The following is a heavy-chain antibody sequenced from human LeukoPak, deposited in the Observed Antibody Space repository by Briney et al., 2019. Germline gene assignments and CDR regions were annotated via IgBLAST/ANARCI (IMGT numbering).Heavy chain of an antibody. Sequence: ASVKVSCKASGYTFTGYYMHWVRQAPGQGLEWMGWINPDSGGTNYAQKFQGRVTMTRDTSISTAYMELSRLRSDDTAVYYCAITSGGYSPWYYFDYWGQGTLVTVSS. D-gene: IGHD5-18*01. J-gene: IGHJ4*02. CDR1: GYTFTGYY. CDR3: AITSGGYSPWYYFDY. CDR2: INPDSGGT. V-gene: IGHV1-2*02.